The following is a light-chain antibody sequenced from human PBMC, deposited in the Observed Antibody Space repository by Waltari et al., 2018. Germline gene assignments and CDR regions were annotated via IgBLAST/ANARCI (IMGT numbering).Light chain of an antibody. J-gene: IGLJ3*02. Sequence: QSVLTQPPSVSGAPGQRVTISCPGTSSNIGAGYDVPSYQQLPGTAPKLPIYLNNNRPSGVPDRFSGSKSGTSASLAITGLQAEDEADYYCQSYDSSLSASVFGGGTKLTVL. CDR3: QSYDSSLSASV. V-gene: IGLV1-40*01. CDR2: LNN. CDR1: SSNIGAGYD.